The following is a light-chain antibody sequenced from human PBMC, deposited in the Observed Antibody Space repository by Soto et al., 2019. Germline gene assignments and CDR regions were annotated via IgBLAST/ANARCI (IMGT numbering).Light chain of an antibody. CDR1: QSVSSN. V-gene: IGKV3-15*01. J-gene: IGKJ1*01. CDR2: GAS. CDR3: QQYNNWPPWT. Sequence: IEMTQSPATLSVPPGDTATLSCRASQSVSSNVAWYQRRPGQAPRLLIYGASTRATGIPARFSGSGSGTHFTPTTSSLQSEDFALYYCQQYNNWPPWTFGQGTKVEIK.